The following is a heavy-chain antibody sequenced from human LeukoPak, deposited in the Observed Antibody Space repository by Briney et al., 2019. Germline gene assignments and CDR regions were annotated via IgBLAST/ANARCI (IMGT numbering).Heavy chain of an antibody. CDR3: ARVIAAAGYYGMDV. Sequence: GASVKVSCKASGNTFTSYGISWVRQAPGQGLEWMGWISAYNGNTNYAQKLQGRVTMTTDTSTSTAYMELRSLRSDDTAVYYCARVIAAAGYYGMDVWGQGTTVTVSS. J-gene: IGHJ6*02. CDR2: ISAYNGNT. D-gene: IGHD6-13*01. CDR1: GNTFTSYG. V-gene: IGHV1-18*01.